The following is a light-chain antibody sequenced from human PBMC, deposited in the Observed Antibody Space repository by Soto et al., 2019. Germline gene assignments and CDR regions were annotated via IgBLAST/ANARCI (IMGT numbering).Light chain of an antibody. Sequence: DIQVTQSPSTLSAFVGDRVILTCRASQNVNIWLAWYQQRPRKAPKLQIYKTSSLESGVPSRFSGSGSGSEVTLPISRLEIDHFGTYFCLQDNSLPYTFGQGTKLEIK. CDR2: KTS. V-gene: IGKV1-5*03. CDR1: QNVNIW. CDR3: LQDNSLPYT. J-gene: IGKJ2*01.